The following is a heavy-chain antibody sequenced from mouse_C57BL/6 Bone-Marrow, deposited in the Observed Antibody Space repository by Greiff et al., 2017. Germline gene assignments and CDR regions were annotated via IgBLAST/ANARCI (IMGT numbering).Heavy chain of an antibody. D-gene: IGHD2-4*01. V-gene: IGHV5-9*01. J-gene: IGHJ3*01. Sequence: EVMLVESGGGLVKPGGSLKLSCAASGFTFSSYTMSWVRQTPEKRLEWVATFSGGGGNTYYPDSVKGRFTISRANAKNTLYLQMSSLRSEDTALYYCARQYDYDAWFAYWGQGTLVTVSA. CDR3: ARQYDYDAWFAY. CDR1: GFTFSSYT. CDR2: FSGGGGNT.